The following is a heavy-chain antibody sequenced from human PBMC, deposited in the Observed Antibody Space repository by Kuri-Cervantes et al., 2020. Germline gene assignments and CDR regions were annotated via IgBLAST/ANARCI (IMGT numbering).Heavy chain of an antibody. D-gene: IGHD4-17*01. CDR2: ISSSSSYI. CDR3: ARAPYVNDYGA. V-gene: IGHV3-21*01. J-gene: IGHJ4*02. Sequence: GESLKISCAASGSTFSSYSMNWVRQAPGKGLEWVSSISSSSSYIYHADSVKGRFTISRDNAKNSLYLQMNSLRAEDTAVYYCARAPYVNDYGAWGQGTLVTVSS. CDR1: GSTFSSYS.